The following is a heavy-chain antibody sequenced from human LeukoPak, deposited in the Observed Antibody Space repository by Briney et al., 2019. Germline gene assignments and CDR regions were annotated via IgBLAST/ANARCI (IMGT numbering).Heavy chain of an antibody. CDR3: ARGALVIYYYYYMDV. CDR1: GYTFTSYD. D-gene: IGHD3-9*01. Sequence: ASVKLSCKASGYTFTSYDINWVRQATGQGLEWMGWMNPNSGNTGYAQKFQGRVTMTRTTYITTAYMELSSLRSEDTAVYYCARGALVIYYYYYMDVWGKGTTVTVSS. J-gene: IGHJ6*03. V-gene: IGHV1-8*01. CDR2: MNPNSGNT.